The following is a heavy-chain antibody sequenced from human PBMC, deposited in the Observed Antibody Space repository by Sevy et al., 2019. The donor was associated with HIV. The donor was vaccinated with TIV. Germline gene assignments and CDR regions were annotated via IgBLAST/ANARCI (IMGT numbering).Heavy chain of an antibody. CDR2: ISSSSSTM. CDR3: ARTKSNTAMVSSDY. CDR1: EFSFSSYS. Sequence: GGSLRLSCAASEFSFSSYSMNWVRQAPGQGLEWVSYISSSSSTMYYADSVKGRFTISRDNAKNSLYLQMNTLRAEDTAVYYCARTKSNTAMVSSDYSGQGTLVTVSS. J-gene: IGHJ4*02. V-gene: IGHV3-48*01. D-gene: IGHD5-18*01.